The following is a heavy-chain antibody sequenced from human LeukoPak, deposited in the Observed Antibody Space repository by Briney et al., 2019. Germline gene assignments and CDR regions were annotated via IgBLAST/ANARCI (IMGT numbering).Heavy chain of an antibody. D-gene: IGHD4-17*01. CDR2: ISGSGGST. CDR1: GFTFSSYA. V-gene: IGHV3-23*01. Sequence: GGSLRLSCAASGFTFSSYAMSWVRQAPGKGLEWVSAISGSGGSTYYADSVKGRFTITRDNSKNTLYLQMNSLRAEDTAVYYCAKEVNYGDYVGGNYFDYWGQGTLVTVSS. J-gene: IGHJ4*02. CDR3: AKEVNYGDYVGGNYFDY.